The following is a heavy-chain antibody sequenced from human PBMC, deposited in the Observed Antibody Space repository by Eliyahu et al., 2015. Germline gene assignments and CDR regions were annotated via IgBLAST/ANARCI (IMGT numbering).Heavy chain of an antibody. J-gene: IGHJ4*02. CDR3: ARGGPYYSSGLYGGFDY. Sequence: QVQLVESGGGVVQPGRSLRLSXXASGFPFXSYAXXWVRQAPGKGLEWVAXISYDGSNNYYADSGKGRFTISRDNSKDTLYLQMNSLRPEDTAVYYCARGGPYYSSGLYGGFDYWGQGTLVTVSS. CDR1: GFPFXSYA. D-gene: IGHD6-19*01. CDR2: ISYDGSNN. V-gene: IGHV3-30-3*01.